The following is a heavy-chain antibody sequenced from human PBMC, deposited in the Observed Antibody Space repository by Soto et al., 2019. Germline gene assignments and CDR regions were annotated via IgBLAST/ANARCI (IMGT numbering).Heavy chain of an antibody. CDR2: ISHDGSNK. CDR3: AREPTIAEVGTPRRYFDY. D-gene: IGHD6-13*01. V-gene: IGHV3-30-3*01. CDR1: RFTFSTYA. J-gene: IGHJ4*02. Sequence: QVQLVESGGGVVQFGRSLRLSCAASRFTFSTYATYWVRQAPGKGLEWVAVISHDGSNKYYADSVKGRFTISRDNSKNTLYLQMDSLRTEDTAVYYCAREPTIAEVGTPRRYFDYWGQGTLVTVSS.